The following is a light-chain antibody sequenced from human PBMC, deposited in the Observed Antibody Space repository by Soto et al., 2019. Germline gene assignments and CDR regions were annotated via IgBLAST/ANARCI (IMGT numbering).Light chain of an antibody. V-gene: IGKV1-39*01. J-gene: IGKJ3*01. CDR1: QSISSY. CDR2: AAY. CDR3: QQSYSTPFT. Sequence: DIHMTQSPSSLSASVGDRVTITCRASQSISSYLNWYQQKPGKAPKLLIYAAYSLQSGVPSRFSGSGSGTDFTLTISSLQPEDFATYYCQQSYSTPFTFGPGTKVDIK.